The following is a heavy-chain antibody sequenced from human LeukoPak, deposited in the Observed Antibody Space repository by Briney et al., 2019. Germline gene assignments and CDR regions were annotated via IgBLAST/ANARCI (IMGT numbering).Heavy chain of an antibody. Sequence: ASVKVSCKASGYTFTSYYIHWVRQAPGQGLEWMGMIHPSGGSTSYAQKFQGRVTMTRDTSTSTVYMELSSLRSEDTAVYYCARKREGVATMRLTPEEYYFDYWGQGTLVTVSS. V-gene: IGHV1-46*01. D-gene: IGHD5-12*01. CDR2: IHPSGGST. CDR3: ARKREGVATMRLTPEEYYFDY. CDR1: GYTFTSYY. J-gene: IGHJ4*02.